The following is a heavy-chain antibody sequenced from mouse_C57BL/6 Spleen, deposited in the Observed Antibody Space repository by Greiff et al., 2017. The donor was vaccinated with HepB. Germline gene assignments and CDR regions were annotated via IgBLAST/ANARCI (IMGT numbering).Heavy chain of an antibody. CDR1: GFSFNTYA. D-gene: IGHD2-2*01. J-gene: IGHJ1*03. CDR3: VGNYYGYDWYFDV. Sequence: EVMLVESGGGLVQPKGSLKLSCAASGFSFNTYAMNWVRQAPGKGLEWVARIRSKSNNYATYYADSVKDRFTISRDDSESMLYLQMNNLKTEDTAMYYCVGNYYGYDWYFDVWGTGTTVTVSS. CDR2: IRSKSNNYAT. V-gene: IGHV10-1*01.